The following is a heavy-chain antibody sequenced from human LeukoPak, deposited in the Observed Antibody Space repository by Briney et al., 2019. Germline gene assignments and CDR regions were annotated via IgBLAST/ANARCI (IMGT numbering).Heavy chain of an antibody. J-gene: IGHJ5*02. V-gene: IGHV1-2*02. CDR3: ARGGSGSYFSWLDP. CDR2: INPNSGGT. CDR1: Y. D-gene: IGHD3-10*01. Sequence: YIXXVXXXXGQGLXCXGWINPNSGGTNYAQKFQGRVTMTRETSISTAYMELSRLRSDDTAVYYCARGGSGSYFSWLDPWGQGTLVTVSS.